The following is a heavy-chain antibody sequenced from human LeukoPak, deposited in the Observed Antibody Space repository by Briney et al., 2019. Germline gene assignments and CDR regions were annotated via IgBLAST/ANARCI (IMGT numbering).Heavy chain of an antibody. D-gene: IGHD1-14*01. J-gene: IGHJ4*02. Sequence: GASVKVSSKASGYTFTVYYMHWVRQAPGQGVEWMGWINPNSGDTNYAQKFQGRVTITRDTSISTAYMEPSRLRSDDTAVYYCARDSYRALEYWGQGTPVSVSS. CDR1: GYTFTVYY. CDR3: ARDSYRALEY. V-gene: IGHV1-2*02. CDR2: INPNSGDT.